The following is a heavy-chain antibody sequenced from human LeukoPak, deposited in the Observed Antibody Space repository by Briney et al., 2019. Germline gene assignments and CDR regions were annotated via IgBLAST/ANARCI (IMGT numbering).Heavy chain of an antibody. V-gene: IGHV3-23*01. J-gene: IGHJ4*02. CDR1: GFTFSSYA. Sequence: AGGSLRLSCAASGFTFSSYAMSWVRQAPGKGLEWVSAISGSGGSTYYADSVKGRITISRDNSKNTLYLQMNSLRAEDTAVYYCAKQSSSWYSDYFDYWGQGTLVTVSS. CDR2: ISGSGGST. CDR3: AKQSSSWYSDYFDY. D-gene: IGHD6-13*01.